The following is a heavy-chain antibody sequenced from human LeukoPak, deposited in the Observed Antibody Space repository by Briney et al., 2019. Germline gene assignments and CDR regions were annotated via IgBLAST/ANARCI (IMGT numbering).Heavy chain of an antibody. V-gene: IGHV3-21*01. CDR2: ISSSSSYI. CDR1: GFTFSSYS. J-gene: IGHJ4*02. D-gene: IGHD3-22*01. Sequence: PGGSLRLSCAASGFTFSSYSMNWVRQAPGKGLEWVSSISSSSSYIYYADSVKGRFTISRDNAKNSLYLQMNSLRAEDTAVYYCTTDSYYYDSSGYLGPLDYWGQGTLVTVSS. CDR3: TTDSYYYDSSGYLGPLDY.